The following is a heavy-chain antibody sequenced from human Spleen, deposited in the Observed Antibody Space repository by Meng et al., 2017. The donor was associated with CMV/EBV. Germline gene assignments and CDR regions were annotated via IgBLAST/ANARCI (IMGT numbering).Heavy chain of an antibody. CDR1: GFTFSTYG. V-gene: IGHV3-33*06. J-gene: IGHJ6*02. D-gene: IGHD1-26*01. CDR3: AKDRLVGTTTFYYYHSGMGV. Sequence: GESLKISCVASGFTFSTYGMHWVRQAPGKGLEWVAVSWFDGSNEHYVDSVKGRFTISRDNSKHTLYLQMNSLRVEDTAVYYCAKDRLVGTTTFYYYHSGMGVWGQGTTVTVSS. CDR2: SWFDGSNE.